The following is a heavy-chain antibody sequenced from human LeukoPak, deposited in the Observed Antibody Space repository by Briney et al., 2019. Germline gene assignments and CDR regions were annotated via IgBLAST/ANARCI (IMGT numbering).Heavy chain of an antibody. CDR2: IYYSGST. CDR1: GGSISSYY. V-gene: IGHV4-59*01. Sequence: SSETLSLTCTVSGGSISSYYWSWIRQPPGRGLEWIGYIYYSGSTNYNPSLKSRVTISVDTSKNQFSLKLSSVTAADTAVYFCARGPYSYDSSGAFDIWGQGTMVTVSS. J-gene: IGHJ3*02. D-gene: IGHD3-22*01. CDR3: ARGPYSYDSSGAFDI.